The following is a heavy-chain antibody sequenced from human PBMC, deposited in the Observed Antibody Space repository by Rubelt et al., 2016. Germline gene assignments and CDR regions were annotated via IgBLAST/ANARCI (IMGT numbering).Heavy chain of an antibody. V-gene: IGHV3-15*01. CDR1: GFTFSDAY. CDR2: IKSNTDGGATI. CDR3: STGMVGLVIITQDAFGL. J-gene: IGHJ3*01. D-gene: IGHD3/OR15-3a*01. Sequence: EVQLVESGGGLVKPGGSLRLSCAASGFTFSDAYMNWVRQAPGTGREWIGRIKSNTDGGATIDYSAPGKGRFAISRVDSKNTLELGMNSLKPEDTARYYCSTGMVGLVIITQDAFGLWGPGTMVTVSS.